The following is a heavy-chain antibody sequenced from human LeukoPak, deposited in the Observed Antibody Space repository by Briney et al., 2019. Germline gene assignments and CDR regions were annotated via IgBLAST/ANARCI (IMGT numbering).Heavy chain of an antibody. CDR3: AREKEGSGRYYYYYYGMDV. D-gene: IGHD3-3*01. V-gene: IGHV3-11*01. CDR1: GFTFSGYY. J-gene: IGHJ6*02. CDR2: ISSSGSTI. Sequence: PGGSLRLSCAASGFTFSGYYMTWLRQAPGKGLEWVSYISSSGSTIYYADSVKGRFTISRDNAKNSLYLQMNSLRAEDTAVYYCAREKEGSGRYYYYYYGMDVWGQGTTVTVSS.